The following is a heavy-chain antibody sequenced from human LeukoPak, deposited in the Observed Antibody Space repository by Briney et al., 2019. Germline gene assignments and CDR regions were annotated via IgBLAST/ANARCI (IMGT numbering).Heavy chain of an antibody. J-gene: IGHJ3*02. Sequence: ASVKVSCKASGYTFTNYDINWARQATGQGLEWMGWMNPNNGKTGYAQKFQGRVTMTRSTSISTAYMELSSLRSEDTAVYYCATGVGYGKSAPYFDTWGQGTMVTVSS. CDR3: ATGVGYGKSAPYFDT. D-gene: IGHD4-17*01. CDR1: GYTFTNYD. V-gene: IGHV1-8*01. CDR2: MNPNNGKT.